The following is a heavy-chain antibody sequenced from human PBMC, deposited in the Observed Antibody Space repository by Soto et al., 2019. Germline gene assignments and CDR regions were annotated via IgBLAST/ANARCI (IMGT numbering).Heavy chain of an antibody. J-gene: IGHJ6*02. CDR2: IIPIFGTA. Sequence: QVQLEQSGAEVKKPGSSVKVSCKASGGTFSSYAISWVRQAPGQGLEWMGGIIPIFGTANYAQKFQGRVTITADEFTSTAYMELSSLRSEDTAVYYCASQTYYYYGMDVWGQGTTVTVSS. V-gene: IGHV1-69*12. CDR3: ASQTYYYYGMDV. CDR1: GGTFSSYA.